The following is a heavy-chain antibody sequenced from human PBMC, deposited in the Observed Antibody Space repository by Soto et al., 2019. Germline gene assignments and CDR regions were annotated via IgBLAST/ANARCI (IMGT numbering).Heavy chain of an antibody. CDR3: AKEGGLSGSYYISSSYYFDY. CDR2: ISYDGSNT. D-gene: IGHD1-26*01. Sequence: GGAPRLSCVASGFTFSSYGMHWGRPAPGKGVGGVAIISYDGSNTYYADSVKGRFTISRDNSKNTLYLQMNSLRAEDTSVYYCAKEGGLSGSYYISSSYYFDYWGQGTLVTVSS. J-gene: IGHJ4*02. V-gene: IGHV3-30*18. CDR1: GFTFSSYG.